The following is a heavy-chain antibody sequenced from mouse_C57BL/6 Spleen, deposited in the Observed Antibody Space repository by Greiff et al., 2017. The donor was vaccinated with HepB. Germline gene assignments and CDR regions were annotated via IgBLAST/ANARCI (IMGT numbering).Heavy chain of an antibody. CDR3: ARGDYGSSFLDY. D-gene: IGHD1-1*01. Sequence: VQLQQPGAELVKPGASVKMSCKASGYTFTSYWITWVKQRPGQGLEWIGDIYPGSGSTNYNEKFKSKATLTVDTSSSTAYMQLSSLTSEDSAVYYCARGDYGSSFLDYWGQGTTLTVSS. J-gene: IGHJ2*01. CDR1: GYTFTSYW. V-gene: IGHV1-55*01. CDR2: IYPGSGST.